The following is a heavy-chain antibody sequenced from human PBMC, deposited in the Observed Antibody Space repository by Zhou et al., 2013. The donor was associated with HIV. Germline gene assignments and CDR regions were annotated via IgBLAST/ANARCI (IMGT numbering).Heavy chain of an antibody. J-gene: IGHJ6*03. CDR1: GYTFTSYY. CDR2: INPFGGST. D-gene: IGHD2-2*01. Sequence: QVQLVQSGAEVQKPGASVKVSCKASGYTFTSYYLHWVRQAPGQGLEWMGIINPFGGSTSYAQKFQGRVTMTRDTSTSTVYMELSSLRFEDTAVYYCASCVVPPGTSYYYYMDVWGKGTTVTVSS. CDR3: ASCVVPPGTSYYYYMDV. V-gene: IGHV1-46*01.